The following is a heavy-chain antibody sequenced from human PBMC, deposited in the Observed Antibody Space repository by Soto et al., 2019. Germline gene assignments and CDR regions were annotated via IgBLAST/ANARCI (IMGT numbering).Heavy chain of an antibody. Sequence: EVQLVESGGGLVQPGGFLRLSCAASGFTFSDHHMDWVRQAPGKGLEWVGRTRNKANSYTTEYAASVKGRFTISRDDSKNSLYLQMNSLKTEDTAVYYCSRDLGSWGQGTLVTVSS. J-gene: IGHJ5*02. CDR2: TRNKANSYTT. CDR1: GFTFSDHH. CDR3: SRDLGS. V-gene: IGHV3-72*01.